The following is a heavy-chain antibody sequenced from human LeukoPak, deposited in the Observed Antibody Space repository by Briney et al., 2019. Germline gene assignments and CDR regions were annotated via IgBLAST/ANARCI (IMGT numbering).Heavy chain of an antibody. J-gene: IGHJ4*02. CDR2: ISYDGSNK. Sequence: PGGSLRLSCAASGFTFSSYGMHWVRQAPGKGLEWGAVISYDGSNKYYADSVKGRFTISRDNSKNTLYLQMNSLRAEDTAVYYCAKGGGATHHFDYWGQGTLVTVSS. CDR3: AKGGGATHHFDY. V-gene: IGHV3-30*18. CDR1: GFTFSSYG. D-gene: IGHD1-26*01.